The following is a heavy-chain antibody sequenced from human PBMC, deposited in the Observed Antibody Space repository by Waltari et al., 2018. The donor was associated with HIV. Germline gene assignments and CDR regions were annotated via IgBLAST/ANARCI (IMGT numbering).Heavy chain of an antibody. Sequence: EVQLVESGGGLVQPGGSLRLSCAASGFTFSNYWMHWVRTAPGKGLVWVSRINSDGSSTSYADSVKGRFTISRDNAKNTLYLQMNSLRAEDTAVYYCARERTGYSYGYDAFDIWGQGTMVTVSS. CDR1: GFTFSNYW. J-gene: IGHJ3*02. CDR2: INSDGSST. CDR3: ARERTGYSYGYDAFDI. D-gene: IGHD5-18*01. V-gene: IGHV3-74*01.